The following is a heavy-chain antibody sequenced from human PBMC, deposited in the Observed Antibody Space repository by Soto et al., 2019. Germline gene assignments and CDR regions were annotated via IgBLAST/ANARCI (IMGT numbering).Heavy chain of an antibody. CDR3: ARDGLPFALDI. V-gene: IGHV3-23*01. D-gene: IGHD3-16*01. CDR2: ISGSGGST. J-gene: IGHJ3*02. Sequence: EVQLLESGGGLVQPGGSLRLSCAASGFTFSSYAMSWVRQAPGKGLEWVSAISGSGGSTYYADSVKGRFTISRDNAKNSVYLQMNSLRAEDTAMYYCARDGLPFALDIWGQGTMVTVFS. CDR1: GFTFSSYA.